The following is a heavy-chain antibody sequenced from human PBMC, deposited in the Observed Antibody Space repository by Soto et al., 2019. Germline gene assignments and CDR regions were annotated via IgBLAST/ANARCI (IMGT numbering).Heavy chain of an antibody. CDR3: ARYDYNGYYFEY. Sequence: ASVKVSCKASGYTFSSYYMHWVRQAPGQGYEWMGIINPSGGGTTYAQKFQGRVTMTRDTSTSTVYMELSSLRSEDTAVYYCARYDYNGYYFEYWGQGTLVTVSS. CDR2: INPSGGGT. D-gene: IGHD4-4*01. V-gene: IGHV1-46*01. J-gene: IGHJ4*02. CDR1: GYTFSSYY.